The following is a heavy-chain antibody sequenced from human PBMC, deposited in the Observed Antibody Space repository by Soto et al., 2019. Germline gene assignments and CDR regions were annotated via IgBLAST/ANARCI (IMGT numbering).Heavy chain of an antibody. D-gene: IGHD2-2*01. CDR3: GRCTSTSCHLGSDY. V-gene: IGHV3-48*01. Sequence: EVQLVESGGDLVQPGGSLRLSCAASRFTFSDYSMNWVRQAPGKGLEWVSYISGGGETIYYADSVRGRFTISRDSSTNTLYLQMNSLRAADTAVYYCGRCTSTSCHLGSDYWGQGTLVTVSS. CDR1: RFTFSDYS. J-gene: IGHJ4*02. CDR2: ISGGGETI.